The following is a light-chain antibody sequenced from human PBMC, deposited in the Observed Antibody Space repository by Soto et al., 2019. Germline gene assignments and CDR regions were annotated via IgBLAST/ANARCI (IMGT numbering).Light chain of an antibody. CDR1: QSVSNNY. J-gene: IGKJ1*01. V-gene: IGKV3-20*01. CDR2: GAS. Sequence: EIVLTQFPGTLSLSPGERATLTCRTSQSVSNNYLAWYQQKPGQAPRLLIYGASSRATGIPDRFSGSGSGTDFTLSISRLEPEDFAVYYCQQYSSLWTFGQGTKV. CDR3: QQYSSLWT.